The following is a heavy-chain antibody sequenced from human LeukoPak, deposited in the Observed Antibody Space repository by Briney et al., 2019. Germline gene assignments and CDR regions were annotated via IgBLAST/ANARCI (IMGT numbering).Heavy chain of an antibody. CDR2: IYYSGST. CDR3: ARGGAVWPYYYDSSGSLGAFDI. CDR1: GGSISSSSYY. V-gene: IGHV4-39*07. Sequence: SETLSLTCTVSGGSISSSSYYWGWIRQPPGKGLEWIGSIYYSGSTYYNPSLKSRVTISVDTSKNQFSLNLSSVTAADTAVYYCARGGAVWPYYYDSSGSLGAFDIWGQGTMVTVSS. D-gene: IGHD3-22*01. J-gene: IGHJ3*02.